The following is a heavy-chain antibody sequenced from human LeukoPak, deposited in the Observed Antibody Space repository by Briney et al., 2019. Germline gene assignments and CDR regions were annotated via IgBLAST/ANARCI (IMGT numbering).Heavy chain of an antibody. Sequence: SETLSLTCTVSDGSISHYYWNWIRQPPGKGLEWIGNINYSGNTNYNPPLKSRVTISVDTSKNQFSLKLSSVTAADTAVYYCARARGKDCSSTSCYLPYYYGMDVWGQGTTVTVSS. CDR1: DGSISHYY. D-gene: IGHD2-2*01. CDR3: ARARGKDCSSTSCYLPYYYGMDV. V-gene: IGHV4-59*01. CDR2: INYSGNT. J-gene: IGHJ6*02.